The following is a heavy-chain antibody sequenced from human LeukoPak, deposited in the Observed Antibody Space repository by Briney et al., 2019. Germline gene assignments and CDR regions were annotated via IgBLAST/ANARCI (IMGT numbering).Heavy chain of an antibody. V-gene: IGHV1-18*01. D-gene: IGHD6-19*01. CDR2: ISAYNGNT. J-gene: IGHJ4*02. CDR1: GYTFTGYG. CDR3: ARDREQWLVPYYFDY. Sequence: ASVKVSCKASGYTFTGYGISWVRQAPGQGLEWMGWISAYNGNTNYAQKLQGRVTMTTDASTSTAYMELRSLRSDDTAVYYCARDREQWLVPYYFDYWGQGTLVTVSS.